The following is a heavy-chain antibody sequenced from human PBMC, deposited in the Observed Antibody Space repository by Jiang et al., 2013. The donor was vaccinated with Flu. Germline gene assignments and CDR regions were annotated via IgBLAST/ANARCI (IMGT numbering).Heavy chain of an antibody. Sequence: LLKPSETLSLTCAVYGGSFSGYYWSWIRQPPGKGLEWIGEINHSGSTNYNPSLKSRVTISVDTSKNQFSLKLSSVTAADTAVYYCARPWGSTSSPPPLVYWGQGTLVTVSS. J-gene: IGHJ4*02. CDR2: INHSGST. D-gene: IGHD2-2*01. CDR3: ARPWGSTSSPPPLVY. CDR1: GGSFSGYY. V-gene: IGHV4-34*01.